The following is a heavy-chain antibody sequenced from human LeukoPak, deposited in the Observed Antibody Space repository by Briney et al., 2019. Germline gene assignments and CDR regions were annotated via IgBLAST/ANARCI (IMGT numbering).Heavy chain of an antibody. CDR2: ISAYNGNT. V-gene: IGHV1-18*01. CDR1: VYTFTSYG. J-gene: IGHJ4*02. CDR3: ARGSGIAVAGHTTGDY. Sequence: ASVKVSCKASVYTFTSYGISWVRQAPGQGLEWMGWISAYNGNTNYAQKLQGRVTMTTDTSTSTAYMELRSLRSDDTAVYYCARGSGIAVAGHTTGDYWGQGTLVTVSS. D-gene: IGHD6-19*01.